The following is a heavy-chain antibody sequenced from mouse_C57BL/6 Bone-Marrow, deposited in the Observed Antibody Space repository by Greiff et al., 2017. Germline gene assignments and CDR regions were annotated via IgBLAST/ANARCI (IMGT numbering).Heavy chain of an antibody. Sequence: QVQLQQPGAELVKPGASVKLSCKASGYTFTSYWMHWVKQRPGRGLEWIGRIDPNSGGTKYNEKFKSKATLTVDKPSSPAYMQLSSLTSEYAAVYYCARGDYDYGSNDPHGYFDVWGTGTTVTVSS. CDR2: IDPNSGGT. J-gene: IGHJ1*03. CDR1: GYTFTSYW. D-gene: IGHD1-1*01. CDR3: ARGDYDYGSNDPHGYFDV. V-gene: IGHV1-72*01.